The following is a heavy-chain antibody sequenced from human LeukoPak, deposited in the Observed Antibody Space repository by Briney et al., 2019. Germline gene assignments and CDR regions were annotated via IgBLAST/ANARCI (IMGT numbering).Heavy chain of an antibody. V-gene: IGHV3-23*01. J-gene: IGHJ4*02. CDR2: LSGSDGST. CDR3: AKLSRQQLVLDY. Sequence: GGSLRLSCAASGVTFSSYSMSCVRQAPGKGLEWVSTLSGSDGSTYYAESVKGWFTISRDNSKSTLYLQMNSLRVEYTAVYYCAKLSRQQLVLDYWGEGTLVTVSS. D-gene: IGHD6-13*01. CDR1: GVTFSSYS.